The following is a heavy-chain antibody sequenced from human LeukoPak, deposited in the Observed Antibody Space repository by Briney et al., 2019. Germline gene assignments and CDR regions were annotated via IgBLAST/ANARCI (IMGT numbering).Heavy chain of an antibody. V-gene: IGHV1-18*01. CDR1: GYTFINYG. J-gene: IGHJ6*02. CDR2: ISAFNGNT. D-gene: IGHD3-3*01. Sequence: ASVTVSCKASGYTFINYGISWVRQAPGQGLEWMGWISAFNGNTNYAQKLQDRVTMTTDTSTSTAYMELRSLRSDDTAVYYCASRFDFWSGPPGGMDVWGQGTTVTVSS. CDR3: ASRFDFWSGPPGGMDV.